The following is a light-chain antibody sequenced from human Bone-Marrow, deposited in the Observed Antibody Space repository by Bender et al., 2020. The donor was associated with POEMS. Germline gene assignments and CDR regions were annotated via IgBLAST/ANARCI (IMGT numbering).Light chain of an antibody. CDR2: EDT. CDR3: AVWDDSLNGWV. V-gene: IGLV3-25*02. CDR1: ALPGQL. J-gene: IGLJ3*02. Sequence: SDELTQSPSVSVSPGQTARITCSGDALPGQLAYWYQQKSGQAPVLVIYEDTKRPSGIPERFSGSRSGTSASMAISGLQSEDEADYYCAVWDDSLNGWVFGGGTKLTVL.